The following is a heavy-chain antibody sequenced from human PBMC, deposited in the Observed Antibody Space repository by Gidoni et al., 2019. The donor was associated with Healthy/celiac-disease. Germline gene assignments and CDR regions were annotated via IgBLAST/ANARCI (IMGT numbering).Heavy chain of an antibody. CDR1: GFTFRSYA. Sequence: EVQLLESGGGLVQPGGSLRLAWAAAGFTFRSYAMSWVRQAPGKGREWVSAIRGSGGSTSYADSLKGRFTISRANSKHTLYLQMNSLRAEDTAVYYCAKDSTVTTFRNWFDPWGQGTLVTVSS. V-gene: IGHV3-23*01. D-gene: IGHD4-17*01. J-gene: IGHJ5*02. CDR3: AKDSTVTTFRNWFDP. CDR2: IRGSGGST.